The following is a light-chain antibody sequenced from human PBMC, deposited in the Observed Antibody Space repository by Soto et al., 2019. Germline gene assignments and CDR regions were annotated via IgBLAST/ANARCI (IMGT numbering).Light chain of an antibody. V-gene: IGLV1-40*01. J-gene: IGLJ1*01. CDR2: GNS. CDR1: SSNIGAGYY. CDR3: QSYGSSLSGYV. Sequence: QSVLTQPPSVSGAPGQRVTISCTGSSSNIGAGYYVHWYQQLPGTAPKLLIYGNSNRPSGVPDRFSGSKSGTSASLAITGLQAEDEADYYCQSYGSSLSGYVFGTGTKLTVL.